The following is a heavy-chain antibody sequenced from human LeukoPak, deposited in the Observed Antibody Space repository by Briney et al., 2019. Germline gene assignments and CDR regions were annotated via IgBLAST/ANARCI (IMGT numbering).Heavy chain of an antibody. J-gene: IGHJ6*02. CDR1: XXPXXXXX. CDR2: XYYSGST. CDR3: ARSPSSSWSGAYYYGMDV. V-gene: IGHV4-59*01. Sequence: SETXSLTCTVSXXPXXXXXWXXXXQPPGXXXEXXXXXYYSGSTNYNPSLKSRVTISVDTSKNQFSLKLSSVTAADTAVYYCARSPSSSWSGAYYYGMDVWGQGTTVTVSS. D-gene: IGHD6-13*01.